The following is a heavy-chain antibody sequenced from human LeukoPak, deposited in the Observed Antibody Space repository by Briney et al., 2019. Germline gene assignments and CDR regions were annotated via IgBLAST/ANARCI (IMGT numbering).Heavy chain of an antibody. CDR2: IYSGGAT. CDR1: GLIVSNYY. Sequence: GGSLRLSCAASGLIVSNYYMSWVRQAPGKGLECVSVIYSGGATYYADSVKGRFTISRDNSKNTLYLQMNSLRAEGTAVYFCAREYGSGTFDWGQGTLVTVSS. J-gene: IGHJ4*02. V-gene: IGHV3-53*01. D-gene: IGHD2-2*01. CDR3: AREYGSGTFD.